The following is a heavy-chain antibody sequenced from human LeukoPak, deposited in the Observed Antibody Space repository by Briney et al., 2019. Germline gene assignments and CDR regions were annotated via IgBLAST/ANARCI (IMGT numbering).Heavy chain of an antibody. J-gene: IGHJ4*02. D-gene: IGHD3-10*01. CDR1: GYTFTGYY. CDR3: ARGAVRLLLFGDSGRKSKTYFDY. Sequence: ASVKVSCKASGYTFTGYYMHWVRQAPGQGLEWMGWINPNSGGTNYAQKLQGRVTMTTDTSTSTAYMELRSLRSDDTAVYYCARGAVRLLLFGDSGRKSKTYFDYWGQGTLVTVSS. CDR2: INPNSGGT. V-gene: IGHV1-2*02.